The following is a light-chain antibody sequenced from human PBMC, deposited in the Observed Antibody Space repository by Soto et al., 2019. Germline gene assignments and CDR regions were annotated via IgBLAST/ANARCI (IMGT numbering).Light chain of an antibody. V-gene: IGKV3-20*01. CDR1: QTVISSY. CDR2: GAS. Sequence: EIVLTHAPCTLSLSPLERASLSFMASQTVISSYLAWYQQKPGQAPRLLIYGASSRATGIPDRFSGSGSGTDFTLTISRLEPEDFAVYYCQQYGSSPSTFGQGTKVDIK. J-gene: IGKJ1*01. CDR3: QQYGSSPST.